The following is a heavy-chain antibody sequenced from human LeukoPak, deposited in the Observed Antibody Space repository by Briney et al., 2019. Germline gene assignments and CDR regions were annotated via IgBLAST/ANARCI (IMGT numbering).Heavy chain of an antibody. Sequence: GGSLRLSCAASGFTFSSYAMSWVRQAPGKGLEWVSAISGSGGSTYYADSVKGRFTISRDNSKNTLYLQMNSLRAEDTAVYYCAKVMGYCSSTSCYTGFDPWGQGTLVTVSS. D-gene: IGHD2-2*02. CDR1: GFTFSSYA. CDR2: ISGSGGST. CDR3: AKVMGYCSSTSCYTGFDP. J-gene: IGHJ5*02. V-gene: IGHV3-23*01.